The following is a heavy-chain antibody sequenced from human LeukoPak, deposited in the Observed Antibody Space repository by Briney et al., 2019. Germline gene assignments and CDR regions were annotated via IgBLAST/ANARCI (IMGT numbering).Heavy chain of an antibody. CDR1: GGSISSYY. J-gene: IGHJ4*02. Sequence: SETLSLTCPVSGGSISSYYWSWVRQPPGKGLEWLGYIYYSGSTDYNPSLKSRVTISVDTSRNQFSLRLSSVTAADTAVYYCARVTGYMTEDFFDYWGQGTLVTVSS. CDR2: IYYSGST. D-gene: IGHD6-13*01. CDR3: ARVTGYMTEDFFDY. V-gene: IGHV4-59*01.